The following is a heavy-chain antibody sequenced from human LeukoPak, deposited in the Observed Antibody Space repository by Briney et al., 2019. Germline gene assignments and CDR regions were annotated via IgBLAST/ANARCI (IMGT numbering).Heavy chain of an antibody. J-gene: IGHJ5*02. CDR3: AREGADSGVYYFSDDWFAP. Sequence: SQTLSLTCTVSGGSISSGGYYWSWIRQHPGKGLEWIGYIYYSGSTYYNPSLKSRVTISVDTSKNQFSLKLSSVTAADTAVYSCAREGADSGVYYFSDDWFAPGGKGTRVTVSS. V-gene: IGHV4-31*03. CDR1: GGSISSGGYY. D-gene: IGHD3-22*01. CDR2: IYYSGST.